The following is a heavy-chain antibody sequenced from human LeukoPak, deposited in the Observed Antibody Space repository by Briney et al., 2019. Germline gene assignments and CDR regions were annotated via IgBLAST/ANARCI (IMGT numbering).Heavy chain of an antibody. CDR3: ARSSHCSGGSCYSLTGVGY. CDR2: IYYSGST. V-gene: IGHV4-59*01. CDR1: GGSISTYY. J-gene: IGHJ4*02. D-gene: IGHD2-15*01. Sequence: PSESLSLTCTVSGGSISTYYWSWIRQPPGKELEWIGYIYYSGSTNYNPSLKSRVTMLVDTSKNQFSLKLSSVTAADTAVYYCARSSHCSGGSCYSLTGVGYWGQGTLVTVSS.